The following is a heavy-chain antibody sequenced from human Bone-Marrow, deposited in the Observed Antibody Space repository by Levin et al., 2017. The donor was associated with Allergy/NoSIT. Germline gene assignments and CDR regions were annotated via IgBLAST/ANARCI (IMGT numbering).Heavy chain of an antibody. D-gene: IGHD2-21*02. CDR2: VSGSGGST. V-gene: IGHV3-23*01. J-gene: IGHJ2*01. Sequence: GESLKISCAASGFTFSKYAMNWVRQAPGKGLEWVSAVSGSGGSTYYADSVKGRFTISRDNSKNTVSLQMSSLRPEDTAVYYCAKDTDCGGDCLWYFDLWGRGTLVTVSS. CDR3: AKDTDCGGDCLWYFDL. CDR1: GFTFSKYA.